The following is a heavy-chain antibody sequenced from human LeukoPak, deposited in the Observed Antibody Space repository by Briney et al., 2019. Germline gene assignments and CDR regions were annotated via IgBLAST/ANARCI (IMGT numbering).Heavy chain of an antibody. D-gene: IGHD6-13*01. CDR3: ARLMRGVVGAAGDARRDFDY. V-gene: IGHV1-2*02. J-gene: IGHJ4*02. Sequence: ASVKVSCKASGYTLTGYYIHWVRQAPGQGVEWMGWINPKSGGTNYAQKFQGRVTMTRDTSISTAYMELSRLRSDDTAVYYCARLMRGVVGAAGDARRDFDYCGQGTLVTVSS. CDR1: GYTLTGYY. CDR2: INPKSGGT.